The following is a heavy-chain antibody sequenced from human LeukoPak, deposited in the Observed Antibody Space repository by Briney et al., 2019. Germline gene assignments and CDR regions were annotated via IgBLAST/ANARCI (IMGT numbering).Heavy chain of an antibody. J-gene: IGHJ4*02. V-gene: IGHV4-59*08. Sequence: PSETLSLTCNVSGGSISNYYWSWIRQPPGKGLEWIGYIYHSGNTNYNPSLKSRVTISVDTSKNQFSLRLTSVTAADSAIYYCARRWDRIRYDEYFDYWGQGMLVTVSS. CDR3: ARRWDRIRYDEYFDY. D-gene: IGHD3-16*01. CDR1: GGSISNYY. CDR2: IYHSGNT.